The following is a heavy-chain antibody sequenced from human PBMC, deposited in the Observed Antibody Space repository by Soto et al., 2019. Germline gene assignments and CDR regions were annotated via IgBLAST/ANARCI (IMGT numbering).Heavy chain of an antibody. CDR3: ARESEDLTSNFDY. CDR1: GFTFTRYS. Sequence: GGSLRLSCAASGFTFTRYSMNWVRQAPGKGLEWVSSISSTTNYIYYGDSMKGRFTISRDNAKTSLYLEMNSLRAEDTAVYYCARESEDLTSNFDYWGQGTLVTVSS. V-gene: IGHV3-21*06. J-gene: IGHJ4*02. CDR2: ISSTTNYI.